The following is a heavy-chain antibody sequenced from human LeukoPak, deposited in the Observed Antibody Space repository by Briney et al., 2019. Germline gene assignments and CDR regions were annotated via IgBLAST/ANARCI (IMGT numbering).Heavy chain of an antibody. Sequence: ASVKVSCKASGGTFSSYAISWVRQAPGQGLEWMGWISAYNGNTNYAQKLQGRVTMTTDTSTSTAYMELRSLRSDDTAVYYCARDPSHYYYTDAWGKGTTVTVSS. CDR3: ARDPSHYYYTDA. J-gene: IGHJ6*03. CDR1: GGTFSSYA. V-gene: IGHV1-18*01. CDR2: ISAYNGNT.